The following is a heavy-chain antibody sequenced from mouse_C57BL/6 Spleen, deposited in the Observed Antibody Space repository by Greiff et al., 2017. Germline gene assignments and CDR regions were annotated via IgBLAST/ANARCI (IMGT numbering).Heavy chain of an antibody. CDR2: IDPANGNT. CDR3: APITTVVDWYFDV. Sequence: EVQLQQSVAELVRPGASVKLSCTASGFTIKNTYMHWVKQRPEQGLEWIGRIDPANGNTKYAPKFQGKATITADTSSNTAYLQLSSLTSEDTAIYCGAPITTVVDWYFDVWGTGTTVTVAS. D-gene: IGHD1-1*01. V-gene: IGHV14-3*01. J-gene: IGHJ1*03. CDR1: GFTIKNTY.